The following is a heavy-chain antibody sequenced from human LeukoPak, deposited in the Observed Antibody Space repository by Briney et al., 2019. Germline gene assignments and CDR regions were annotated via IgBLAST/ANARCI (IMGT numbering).Heavy chain of an antibody. V-gene: IGHV4-4*02. CDR2: INHSGNT. J-gene: IGHJ4*02. CDR1: SGSISSTTW. D-gene: IGHD1-26*01. CDR3: ALGYHDVWER. Sequence: SETLSLTCAVSSGSISSTTWWSWVRQPPGKGLEWIGEINHSGNTYYNPSLTGRVTISVDRSDNQFSLKVNSVTAADTAVYYCALGYHDVWERWGQGTLVTVTS.